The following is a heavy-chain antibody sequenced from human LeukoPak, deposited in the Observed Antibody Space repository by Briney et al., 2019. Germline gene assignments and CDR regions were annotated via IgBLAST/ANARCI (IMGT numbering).Heavy chain of an antibody. CDR1: GYTFTSYD. V-gene: IGHV1-8*01. CDR2: MNPNSGNT. Sequence: GASVKVSCKASGYTFTSYDINWVRQATGQGLEWMGWMNPNSGNTGYAQKFQGRVTMTRNTSISTAYMELSSLRSEDTAVYYCARAPPGVWVPRGVYNWFDPWGQGTLVTVSS. J-gene: IGHJ5*02. D-gene: IGHD3-16*01. CDR3: ARAPPGVWVPRGVYNWFDP.